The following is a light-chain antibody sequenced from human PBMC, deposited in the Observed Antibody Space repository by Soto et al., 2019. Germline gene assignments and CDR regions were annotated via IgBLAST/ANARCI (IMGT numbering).Light chain of an antibody. CDR3: SSYTTSNTRQIV. CDR1: SSDVGGYNY. V-gene: IGLV2-14*03. J-gene: IGLJ1*01. CDR2: DVS. Sequence: QSVLTQPASVSGSPGQSITISCTGTSSDVGGYNYVSWYQHHPGKAPKLMIFDVSNRPSGVSNRFSGSKSGNTASLTISGLQPEDEADHYCSSYTTSNTRQIVFGTGTKLTVL.